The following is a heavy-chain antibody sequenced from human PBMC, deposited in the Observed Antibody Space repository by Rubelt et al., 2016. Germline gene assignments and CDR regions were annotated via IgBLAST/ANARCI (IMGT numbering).Heavy chain of an antibody. Sequence: QLQLQESGPGLVKPSETLSLTCTVSGGSISSYYWSWIRQPPGKGLEWIGYIYYSGSTYYNPSLKSRFTISVDTSKNQFSLKRSSVTAADTAVDYCARPPGYGLWYFDLWGRGTLVTVSS. CDR1: GGSISSYY. CDR2: IYYSGST. D-gene: IGHD3-9*01. J-gene: IGHJ2*01. CDR3: ARPPGYGLWYFDL. V-gene: IGHV4-59*08.